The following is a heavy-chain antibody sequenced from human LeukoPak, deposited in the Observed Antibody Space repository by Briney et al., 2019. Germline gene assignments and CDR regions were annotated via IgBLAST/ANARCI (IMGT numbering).Heavy chain of an antibody. CDR1: GFTFSSYS. CDR3: ARDQGAVAGGYYYYGMDV. V-gene: IGHV3-21*01. J-gene: IGHJ6*02. Sequence: GGSLRLSCAASGFTFSSYSMNWVRQAPGKGLEWVSSISSSSSYIYYADSVKGRFTISRDNAKNSLYLQMSSLRAEDTAVYYCARDQGAVAGGYYYYGMDVWGQGTTVTVSS. D-gene: IGHD6-19*01. CDR2: ISSSSSYI.